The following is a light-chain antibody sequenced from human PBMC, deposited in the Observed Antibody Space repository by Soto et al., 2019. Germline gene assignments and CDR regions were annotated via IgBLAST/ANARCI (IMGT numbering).Light chain of an antibody. CDR1: NIGIRS. CDR3: QVWDTSSDHPI. CDR2: DDS. J-gene: IGLJ2*01. Sequence: SYELTQPPSVSVAPGQTARITCGGDNIGIRSVHWYQKKPGQAPVLVVSDDSDRPSGIPERFSGSNSGNTATLTISRVEAGDEADYYCQVWDTSSDHPIFGGGTKVTVL. V-gene: IGLV3-21*02.